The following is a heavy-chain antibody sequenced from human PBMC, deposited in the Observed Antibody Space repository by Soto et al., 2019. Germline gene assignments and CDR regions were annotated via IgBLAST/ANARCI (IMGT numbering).Heavy chain of an antibody. CDR2: IWYDGSNK. CDR3: ARGYCTNGVCYPCDY. CDR1: GFTFSSYG. D-gene: IGHD2-8*01. Sequence: VQLVESGGGVVQPGRSLRLSCAASGFTFSSYGMHWVRQAPGKGLEWVAVIWYDGSNKYYADSVKGRFTISRDNSKNTLYLQMNSLRAEDTVVYYCARGYCTNGVCYPCDYWGQGTLVTVSS. J-gene: IGHJ4*02. V-gene: IGHV3-33*01.